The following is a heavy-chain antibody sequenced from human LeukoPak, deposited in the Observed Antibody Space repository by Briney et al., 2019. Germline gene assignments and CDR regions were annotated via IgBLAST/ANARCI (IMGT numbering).Heavy chain of an antibody. D-gene: IGHD6-25*01. CDR3: ARSSGTGTFSY. V-gene: IGHV4-39*02. CDR1: GDSISRSTYY. Sequence: SETLSLTCTVSGDSISRSTYYWAWIRQPPGKGLEWIGSVYYGRSPYFNPSLESRATISVDTSKNHFSLKMSSVTATDTAVYYCARSSGTGTFSYWGQGTLVTVSS. CDR2: VYYGRSP. J-gene: IGHJ4*02.